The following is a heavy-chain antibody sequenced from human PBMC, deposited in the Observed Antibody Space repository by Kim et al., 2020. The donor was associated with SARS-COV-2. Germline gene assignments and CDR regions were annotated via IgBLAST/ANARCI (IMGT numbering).Heavy chain of an antibody. CDR3: ARLGYFDWTYDY. CDR1: GFTVSSNY. D-gene: IGHD3-9*01. CDR2: IYSGGST. Sequence: GGSLRLSCAASGFTVSSNYMSWVRQAPGKGLEWVSVIYSGGSTYYADSVKGRFTISRDNSKNTLYLQMNSLRAEDTAVYYCARLGYFDWTYDYWGQGTLVTVSS. J-gene: IGHJ4*02. V-gene: IGHV3-66*01.